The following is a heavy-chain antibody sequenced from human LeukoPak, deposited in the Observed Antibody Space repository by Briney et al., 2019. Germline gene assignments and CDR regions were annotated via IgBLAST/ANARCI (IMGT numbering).Heavy chain of an antibody. CDR2: ISAYNGNT. J-gene: IGHJ4*02. V-gene: IGHV1-18*01. CDR1: GYTFTSYG. Sequence: ASVKVSCKASGYTFTSYGISWVRQAPGQGLEWMGWISAYNGNTNYAQKLQGRVTMTTDTSTSTAYMELRSLRSDDTAVYYCARSVDVLRYFDWLSYFDYWGQETLVTVSS. CDR3: ARSVDVLRYFDWLSYFDY. D-gene: IGHD3-9*01.